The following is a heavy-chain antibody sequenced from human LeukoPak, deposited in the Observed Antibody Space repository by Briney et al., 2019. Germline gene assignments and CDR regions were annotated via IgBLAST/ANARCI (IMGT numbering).Heavy chain of an antibody. CDR2: ISYDGSNK. CDR1: GFTFSSYG. J-gene: IGHJ2*01. V-gene: IGHV3-30*18. Sequence: PGGSLRLSCAASGFTFSSYGMHWVRQAPGKGLEWVAVISYDGSNKYYADSVKGRFTISRDNSKNTLYLQMNSLRAEDTAVYYCAKDGTWVPAALVGSYFDLWGRGTLVTVSS. CDR3: AKDGTWVPAALVGSYFDL. D-gene: IGHD2-2*01.